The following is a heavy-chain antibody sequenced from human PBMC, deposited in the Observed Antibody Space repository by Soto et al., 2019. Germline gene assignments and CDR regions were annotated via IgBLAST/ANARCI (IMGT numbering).Heavy chain of an antibody. CDR2: INAANGNT. J-gene: IGHJ4*02. Sequence: QVQLVQSGAEVKKPGASVRVSCKASGYSFSSYAIHWVRQAPGQRLECMGWINAANGNTRYSQNFQGRVTITRDTSATTAYMDLSSLTSEDTAVYCCARSGGLDYWGQGTPITVSS. D-gene: IGHD3-10*01. CDR1: GYSFSSYA. CDR3: ARSGGLDY. V-gene: IGHV1-3*01.